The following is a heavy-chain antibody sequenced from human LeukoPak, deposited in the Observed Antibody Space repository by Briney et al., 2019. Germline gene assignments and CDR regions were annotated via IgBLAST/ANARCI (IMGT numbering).Heavy chain of an antibody. J-gene: IGHJ4*02. V-gene: IGHV4-38-2*02. D-gene: IGHD1-1*01. Sequence: SETLSLTCDVSGFSISLGYYWVWIRQPAGQGLEWIGSIHPSGTTFYNSSLNSRITMTIDAPKNQFSLRLSLVTAVDTAIYFCATERERRITDWGQGTLVTVFS. CDR3: ATERERRITD. CDR2: IHPSGTT. CDR1: GFSISLGYY.